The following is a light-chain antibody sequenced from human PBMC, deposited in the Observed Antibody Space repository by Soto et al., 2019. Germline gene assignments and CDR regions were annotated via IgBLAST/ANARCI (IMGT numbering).Light chain of an antibody. Sequence: DIQMTQSPSMLSASVGDRVTIACRASQSIRRWLAWYQQKPGKAPKLLIFDASTLESGVPSRFSGRGSETEFTLTISSLQPDDFATYYCQQYNTYTWTFGQGTKVDIK. CDR2: DAS. V-gene: IGKV1-5*01. J-gene: IGKJ1*01. CDR3: QQYNTYTWT. CDR1: QSIRRW.